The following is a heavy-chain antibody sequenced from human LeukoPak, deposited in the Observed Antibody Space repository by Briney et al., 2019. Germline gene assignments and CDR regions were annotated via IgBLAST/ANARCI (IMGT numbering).Heavy chain of an antibody. J-gene: IGHJ4*02. CDR3: AKGQERTRIAARPSAFDF. D-gene: IGHD6-6*01. CDR2: LRGGDR. Sequence: GGSLRLSCVASGFTFTSDAMSWVRQAPGKGLGWVSALRGGDRHYAGSVKGRFTISGDNSKNTLYLQMNTLRAEDTAIYYCAKGQERTRIAARPSAFDFWGQGTLVTVSS. CDR1: GFTFTSDA. V-gene: IGHV3-23*01.